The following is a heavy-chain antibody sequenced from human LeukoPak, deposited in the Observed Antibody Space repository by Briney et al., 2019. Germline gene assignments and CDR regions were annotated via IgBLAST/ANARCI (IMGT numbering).Heavy chain of an antibody. V-gene: IGHV3-30*19. CDR3: ARDGPGITVAGYFDY. CDR2: LPYDGSNI. Sequence: GGSLRLSCAVSGFTFSRYGMHWVRQAPGKGLEWVAVLPYDGSNIYYADSVKGRFTISRDNSKNTLYLQMNSLRTEDTAVYHCARDGPGITVAGYFDYWGQGTLVTVSS. D-gene: IGHD6-19*01. J-gene: IGHJ4*02. CDR1: GFTFSRYG.